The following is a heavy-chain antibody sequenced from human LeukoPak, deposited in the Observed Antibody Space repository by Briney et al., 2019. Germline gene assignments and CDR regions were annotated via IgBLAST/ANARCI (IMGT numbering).Heavy chain of an antibody. D-gene: IGHD2-15*01. CDR2: ISGSGGST. V-gene: IGHV3-23*01. CDR1: GFTFSSYA. Sequence: GGSLRLSCAASGFTFSSYAMSWVRQAPGKGLEWVSAISGSGGSTYYADSVKGRFTISRDNSKNTLYLQMNSLRAEDTAVYYCAKEHIVVVVAATEDWFDPWGQGTLVTVSS. CDR3: AKEHIVVVVAATEDWFDP. J-gene: IGHJ5*02.